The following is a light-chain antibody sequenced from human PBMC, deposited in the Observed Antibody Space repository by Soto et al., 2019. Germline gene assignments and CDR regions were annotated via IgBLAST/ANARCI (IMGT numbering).Light chain of an antibody. Sequence: EIQISQCRSTLTASLGDRVTITCLASQSVSRLLAWYQQKPGKAPRLLIYDDSSWATGVPARFSGSGSGTEFTLTISSLQPDDFATYFCQQCNSDPITFGQGTRLEI. V-gene: IGKV1-5*01. CDR2: DDS. CDR1: QSVSRL. J-gene: IGKJ5*01. CDR3: QQCNSDPIT.